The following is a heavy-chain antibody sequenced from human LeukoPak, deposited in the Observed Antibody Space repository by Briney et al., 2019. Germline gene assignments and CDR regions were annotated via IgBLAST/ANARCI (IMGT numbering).Heavy chain of an antibody. CDR3: AKDSGYTYGFFYYYGMDV. CDR2: ISGDGTST. V-gene: IGHV3-43*02. D-gene: IGHD5-18*01. Sequence: GGSLRLSCAASGFVFDDYAMHWVRQAPGKGLEWVSLISGDGTSTYYADSVKGRFTISRDNFRNSLYLQMNSLRTEDTAFYYCAKDSGYTYGFFYYYGMDVWGQGTTVTVSS. J-gene: IGHJ6*02. CDR1: GFVFDDYA.